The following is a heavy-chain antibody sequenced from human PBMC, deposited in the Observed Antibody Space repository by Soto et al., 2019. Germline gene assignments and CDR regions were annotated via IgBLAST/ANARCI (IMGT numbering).Heavy chain of an antibody. CDR2: IYWDGDR. CDR3: AHRAPYNSYWDVGWFDP. D-gene: IGHD1-20*01. CDR1: GFSLTSSGVG. V-gene: IGHV2-5*02. J-gene: IGHJ5*02. Sequence: QITLKESGPTLLEPTQTLTLTCSFSGFSLTSSGVGVGWLRQAPGKALECLGIIYWDGDRRYNPSLRQRLTITKDTSKSQVVLTMTYMEPVDTATYYCAHRAPYNSYWDVGWFDPWGQGTLVTVS.